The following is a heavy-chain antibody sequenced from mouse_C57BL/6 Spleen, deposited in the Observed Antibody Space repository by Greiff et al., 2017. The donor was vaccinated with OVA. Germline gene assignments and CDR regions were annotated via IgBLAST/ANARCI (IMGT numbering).Heavy chain of an antibody. D-gene: IGHD2-4*01. CDR1: GYTFTSYW. V-gene: IGHV1-50*01. Sequence: QVQLQQPGAELVKPGASVKLSCKASGYTFTSYWMQWVKQRPGQGLEWIGEIDPSDSYTNYNQKFKGKATLTVDTSSSTAYMQLSSLTSEDSAVYYCARYDSAYWYFDVWGTGTTVTVSS. CDR3: ARYDSAYWYFDV. CDR2: IDPSDSYT. J-gene: IGHJ1*03.